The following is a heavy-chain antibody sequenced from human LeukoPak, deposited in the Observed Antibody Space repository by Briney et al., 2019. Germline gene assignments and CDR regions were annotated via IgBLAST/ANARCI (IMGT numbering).Heavy chain of an antibody. J-gene: IGHJ4*02. CDR3: ARQRYDYSSGWYY. Sequence: GASLKISCRGSGSRFTSYWSGWVRQLPGKGLEGMGIIYPGDSDNRYSPSFQGQVTISADKSISTAYLQWSSLKASDTAMYYCARQRYDYSSGWYYWGQGTLVTVSS. CDR1: GSRFTSYW. D-gene: IGHD6-19*01. V-gene: IGHV5-51*01. CDR2: IYPGDSDN.